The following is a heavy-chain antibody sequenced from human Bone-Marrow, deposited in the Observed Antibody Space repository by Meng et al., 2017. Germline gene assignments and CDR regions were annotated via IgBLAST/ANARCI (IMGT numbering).Heavy chain of an antibody. CDR1: GGSVSSGSYY. J-gene: IGHJ5*02. CDR3: AREVSPYYYGSGSENWFDP. Sequence: QGTLQESGPGLVRPSETLSLTCTVSGGSVSSGSYYWSWIRQPPGKGLEWIGYIYYSGSTNYNPSLKSRVTISVDTSKNQFSLKLSSVTAADTAVYYCAREVSPYYYGSGSENWFDPWGQGTLVTVSS. V-gene: IGHV4-61*01. CDR2: IYYSGST. D-gene: IGHD3-10*01.